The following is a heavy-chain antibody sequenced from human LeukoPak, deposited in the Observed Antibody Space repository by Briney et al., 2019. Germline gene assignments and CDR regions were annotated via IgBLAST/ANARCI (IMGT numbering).Heavy chain of an antibody. Sequence: PGGSLRLSCAASGFTLISYPMIWVRQAPGKGLEWVSYISGPSTTIYYADSVKGRFTISRDNAKQSLYLQMNSLRVEDTAVYYCARDGAEKRGYSYGGFDYWGQGTLVTVSS. V-gene: IGHV3-48*04. CDR3: ARDGAEKRGYSYGGFDY. CDR2: ISGPSTTI. J-gene: IGHJ4*02. CDR1: GFTLISYP. D-gene: IGHD5-18*01.